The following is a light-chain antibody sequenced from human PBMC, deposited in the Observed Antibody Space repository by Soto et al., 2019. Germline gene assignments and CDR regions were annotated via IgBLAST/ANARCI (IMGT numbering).Light chain of an antibody. CDR3: QQYNNWPPWT. V-gene: IGKV3-20*01. CDR2: GAS. CDR1: QTLRGRY. Sequence: DTVLTQSPGTLSLSPGERATLSCRASQTLRGRYLAWYQQKPGQAPRLLIYGASTRATGIPDRFSGSGSGTDFTLTISSLQSEDYAIYYCQQYNNWPPWTFGQGTKVEIK. J-gene: IGKJ1*01.